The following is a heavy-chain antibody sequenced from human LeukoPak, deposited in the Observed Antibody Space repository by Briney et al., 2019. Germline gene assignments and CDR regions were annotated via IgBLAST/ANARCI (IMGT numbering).Heavy chain of an antibody. CDR3: ARSHYDSSGELIQH. Sequence: GGSLRLSCAASGFTFSSYGMHWVRQAPGKGLEWVAFIRYDGSNKYYADSVKGRFTISRDNSKNTLYLQMNSLRAEDTAVYYCARSHYDSSGELIQHWGQGTLVTVSS. D-gene: IGHD3-22*01. J-gene: IGHJ1*01. V-gene: IGHV3-30*02. CDR2: IRYDGSNK. CDR1: GFTFSSYG.